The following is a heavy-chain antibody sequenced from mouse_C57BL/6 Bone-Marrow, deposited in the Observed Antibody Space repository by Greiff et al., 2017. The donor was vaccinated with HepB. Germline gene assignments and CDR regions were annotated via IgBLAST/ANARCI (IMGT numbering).Heavy chain of an antibody. CDR1: GYTFTDYN. CDR2: INPNNGGT. D-gene: IGHD2-3*01. V-gene: IGHV1-18*01. Sequence: VQLQQSGPELVKPGASVKIPCKASGYTFTDYNMDWVKQSHGKSLEWIGDINPNNGGTNYNQKFKGKATLTVDKSASTAYMELRSLTSEDTAVYYYSSGGLLRIAWFANGGWGTLVTVS. CDR3: SSGGLLRIAWFAN. J-gene: IGHJ3*01.